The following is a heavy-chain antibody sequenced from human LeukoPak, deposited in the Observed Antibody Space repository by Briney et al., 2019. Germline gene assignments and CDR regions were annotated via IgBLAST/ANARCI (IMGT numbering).Heavy chain of an antibody. Sequence: ASVKVSCKASGYTFTGYYMHWVRQAPGQGLEWMGWINPNSGGTNYAQKFQGRVTMTRDTSISTAYMELSRLRSDDTAVYYCASVSSWYPYYYYYMDVWGKGTTVTISS. J-gene: IGHJ6*03. CDR2: INPNSGGT. CDR1: GYTFTGYY. CDR3: ASVSSWYPYYYYYMDV. V-gene: IGHV1-2*02. D-gene: IGHD6-13*01.